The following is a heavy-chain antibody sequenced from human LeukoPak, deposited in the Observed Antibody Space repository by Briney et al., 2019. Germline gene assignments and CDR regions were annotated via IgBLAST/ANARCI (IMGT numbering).Heavy chain of an antibody. D-gene: IGHD3-22*01. J-gene: IGHJ6*03. V-gene: IGHV3-23*01. CDR2: ISGSGGST. Sequence: GGSLRLSCAASGFTFSSYAMSWVRQAPGKGLEWVSAISGSGGSTYYADSVKGRFTISRDNSKSTLYLQMNSLRAEDTAVYYCAKGSDDSSGYYWSPRYYYYMDVWGKGTTVTVSS. CDR1: GFTFSSYA. CDR3: AKGSDDSSGYYWSPRYYYYMDV.